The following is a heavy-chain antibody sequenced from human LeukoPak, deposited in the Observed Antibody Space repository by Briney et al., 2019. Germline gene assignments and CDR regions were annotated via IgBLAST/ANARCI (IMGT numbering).Heavy chain of an antibody. D-gene: IGHD2-15*01. Sequence: ASVKVSCKASGYTFTSYGISWVRQAPGQGLEWMGWISAYNGNTNYAQKLQGRVTMTTDTSTSTAYMELRSLRSDDTAVYYCARASSSRKRSDGYCSGGSCYSGDYWGQGTLVTVSS. V-gene: IGHV1-18*01. CDR2: ISAYNGNT. CDR3: ARASSSRKRSDGYCSGGSCYSGDY. J-gene: IGHJ4*02. CDR1: GYTFTSYG.